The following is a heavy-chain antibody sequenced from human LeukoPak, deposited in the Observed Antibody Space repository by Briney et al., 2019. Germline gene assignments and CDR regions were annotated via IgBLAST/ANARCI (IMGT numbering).Heavy chain of an antibody. J-gene: IGHJ6*03. CDR1: GFTLRDYY. CDR3: TRDLLVDYHYYMGV. Sequence: GGSLRLSCGASGFTLRDYYMSWIRQAPGKGLEWVSYISSADSTTYYADSVKVRFTISRDNAKNSLHLQMNSLRAEDTAIYYCTRDLLVDYHYYMGVWGKGTTVTVSS. D-gene: IGHD2-21*01. CDR2: ISSADSTT. V-gene: IGHV3-11*04.